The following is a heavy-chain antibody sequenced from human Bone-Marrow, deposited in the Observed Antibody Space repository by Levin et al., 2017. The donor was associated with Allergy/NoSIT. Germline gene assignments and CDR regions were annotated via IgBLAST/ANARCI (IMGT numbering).Heavy chain of an antibody. J-gene: IGHJ1*01. CDR3: ARWKDDSSGFQH. CDR1: GFTFSDYY. CDR2: ISSSSSYT. Sequence: AGGSLRLSCAASGFTFSDYYMSWIRQAPGKGLEWVSYISSSSSYTNYADSVKGRFTISRDNAKNSLYLQMTSLRAEDTAVYYCARWKDDSSGFQHWGQGTLVTVSS. V-gene: IGHV3-11*03. D-gene: IGHD3-22*01.